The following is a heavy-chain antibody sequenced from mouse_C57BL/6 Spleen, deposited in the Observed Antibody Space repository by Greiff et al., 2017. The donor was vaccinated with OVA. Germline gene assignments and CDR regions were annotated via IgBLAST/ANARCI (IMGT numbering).Heavy chain of an antibody. V-gene: IGHV5-12*01. D-gene: IGHD2-5*01. CDR2: ISNGGGST. CDR1: GFTFSDYY. CDR3: ARLAYYSNLGAMDY. Sequence: EVKLVESGGGLVQPGGSLKLSCAASGFTFSDYYMYWVRQTPEKRLEWVAYISNGGGSTYYPDTVKGRFTISRDNAKNTLYLQMSRLNSEDTAMYYCARLAYYSNLGAMDYWGQGTSVTVSS. J-gene: IGHJ4*01.